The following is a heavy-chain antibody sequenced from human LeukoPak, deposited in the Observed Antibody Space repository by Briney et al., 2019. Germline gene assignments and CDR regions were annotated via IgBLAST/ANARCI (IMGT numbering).Heavy chain of an antibody. CDR2: IIPILGIA. CDR1: GGTFSSCA. V-gene: IGHV1-69*04. J-gene: IGHJ4*02. CDR3: ARGHYDSSGYYYGFDY. Sequence: SVKVSCKASGGTFSSCAISWVRQAPGQGLEWMGRIIPILGIANYAQKFQGRVTITADKSTSTAYMELSSLRSEDTAVYYCARGHYDSSGYYYGFDYWGQGTLVTVSS. D-gene: IGHD3-22*01.